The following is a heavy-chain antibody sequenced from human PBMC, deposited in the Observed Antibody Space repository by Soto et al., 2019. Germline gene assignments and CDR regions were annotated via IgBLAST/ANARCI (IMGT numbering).Heavy chain of an antibody. CDR1: GYTFTSYS. CDR2: INAGNGNT. D-gene: IGHD6-25*01. CDR3: ARVRPRHYYYGMYV. V-gene: IGHV1-3*01. Sequence: ASVKVSCKASGYTFTSYSMHWVRQAPGQRLEWMGWINAGNGNTKCSQKFQGRVTITRDTSASTAYMELSSLRSEDTAVYYCARVRPRHYYYGMYVRGQGTTVTVSS. J-gene: IGHJ6*02.